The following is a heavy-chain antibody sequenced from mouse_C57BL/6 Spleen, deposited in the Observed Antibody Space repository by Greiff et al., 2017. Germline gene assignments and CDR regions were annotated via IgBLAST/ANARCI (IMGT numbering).Heavy chain of an antibody. CDR2: INPSSGYT. Sequence: QVQLQQSGAELARPGASVKMSCKASGYTFTSYTMHWVKQRPGQGLEWIGYINPSSGYTKYNQKFKDKATLTADKSSSTAYMQLSSLTSEDSAVYYCARSTAQKDYAMDYWGQGTSVTVSS. J-gene: IGHJ4*01. CDR1: GYTFTSYT. D-gene: IGHD3-2*02. CDR3: ARSTAQKDYAMDY. V-gene: IGHV1-4*01.